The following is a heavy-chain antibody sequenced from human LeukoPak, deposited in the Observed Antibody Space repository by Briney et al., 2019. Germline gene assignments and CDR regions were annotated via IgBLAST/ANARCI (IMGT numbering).Heavy chain of an antibody. D-gene: IGHD3/OR15-3a*01. CDR2: RNPNSGNT. J-gene: IGHJ6*03. CDR3: ARALSWTTDSYYYMDV. CDR1: GYTFTSYD. V-gene: IGHV1-8*01. Sequence: EASVKVSCKASGYTFTSYDINWVRQATGQGVEWMGWRNPNSGNTGYAQKFQGRVTMTKNTSITTAYMELSSLRSEDTAVYYCARALSWTTDSYYYMDVWGKGTTVTVSS.